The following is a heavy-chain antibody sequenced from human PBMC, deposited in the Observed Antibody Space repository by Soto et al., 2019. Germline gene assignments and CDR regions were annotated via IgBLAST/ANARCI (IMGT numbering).Heavy chain of an antibody. CDR3: AQRRGSGWYTRIRYGMDV. CDR2: IYWDDDK. D-gene: IGHD6-19*01. J-gene: IGHJ6*02. V-gene: IGHV2-5*02. CDR1: GFSLSTSGVG. Sequence: QITLKESGPTLVKPTQTLTLTCTFSGFSLSTSGVGVGWIRQPPGKALEWLALIYWDDDKRYSPSLKSRLTITKDTPKNQVVLTMTNMDPVDTATYYGAQRRGSGWYTRIRYGMDVWGQGNPVTVSS.